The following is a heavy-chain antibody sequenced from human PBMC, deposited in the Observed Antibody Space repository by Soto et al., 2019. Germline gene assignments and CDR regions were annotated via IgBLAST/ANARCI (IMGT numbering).Heavy chain of an antibody. CDR3: ARSGDNYNRLDY. D-gene: IGHD1-1*01. Sequence: LRLSCEGSGFAFSDYYMSWIRQAPGKVLEWISYSSNSGTFSRYADSVKGRFSISRDNTKNLLYLQMNSLRAEDTAVYYCARSGDNYNRLDYWGQGTPVTVSS. V-gene: IGHV3-11*06. CDR1: GFAFSDYY. J-gene: IGHJ4*02. CDR2: SSNSGTFS.